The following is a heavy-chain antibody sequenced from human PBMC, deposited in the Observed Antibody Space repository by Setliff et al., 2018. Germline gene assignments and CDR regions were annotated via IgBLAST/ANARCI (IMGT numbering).Heavy chain of an antibody. V-gene: IGHV3-74*01. CDR3: VHAAAAGHPLYYFDY. CDR1: GFTFSSYW. Sequence: GGSLRLSCAAPGFTFSSYWMHWVRQAPGKGLVWVSRINSDGSSTSYADSVKGRFTISRDNAKNTLYLQMNSLRAEDTAVYYCVHAAAAGHPLYYFDYWGQGTLVTVSS. CDR2: INSDGSST. D-gene: IGHD6-13*01. J-gene: IGHJ4*02.